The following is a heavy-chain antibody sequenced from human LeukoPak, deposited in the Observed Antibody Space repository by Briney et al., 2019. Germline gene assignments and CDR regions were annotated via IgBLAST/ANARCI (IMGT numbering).Heavy chain of an antibody. CDR1: GYTFTGYY. Sequence: ASVKVSCKASGYTFTGYYMHWVRQAPGQGLEWMGWINPNSGGTNYAQKFQGRDTMTRDTSISTAYMELSRLRSDDTAVYYCARGFVLVQPSDYWGQGTLVTVSS. J-gene: IGHJ4*02. CDR2: INPNSGGT. D-gene: IGHD3-3*01. V-gene: IGHV1-2*02. CDR3: ARGFVLVQPSDY.